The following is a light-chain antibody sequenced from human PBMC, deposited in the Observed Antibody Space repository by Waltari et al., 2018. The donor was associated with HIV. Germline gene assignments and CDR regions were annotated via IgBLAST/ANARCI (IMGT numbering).Light chain of an antibody. CDR1: QSVSNH. J-gene: IGKJ2*01. Sequence: EILMTQSPATLSVPPGERVTLSCRASQSVSNHLAWYQQKPGQAPRLLLYGASARATGVPARFSGGGSGTDFTLTIDGLQSEDSAVYCCQQYHEWRRGGDTFGQGTKLEIQ. V-gene: IGKV3-15*01. CDR2: GAS. CDR3: QQYHEWRRGGDT.